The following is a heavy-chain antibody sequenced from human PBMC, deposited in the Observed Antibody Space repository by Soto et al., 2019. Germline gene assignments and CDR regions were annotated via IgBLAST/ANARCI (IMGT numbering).Heavy chain of an antibody. CDR3: ARRHLLGYIRWCFDR. CDR1: GYTFTENQ. J-gene: IGHJ5*02. D-gene: IGHD2-21*01. CDR2: IDPNIGDT. Sequence: VASVNVSCKASGYTFTENQMHWLRRAPGERLQWLGRIDPNIGDTTFAPTFQGRVTMTRDTSTNTAYMELTRLTSDDTAIYYCARRHLLGYIRWCFDRWGLGTLVTVSS. V-gene: IGHV1-2*02.